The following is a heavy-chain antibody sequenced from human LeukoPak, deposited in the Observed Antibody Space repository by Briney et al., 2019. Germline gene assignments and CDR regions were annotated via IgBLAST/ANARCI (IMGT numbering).Heavy chain of an antibody. CDR2: INHSGST. Sequence: SETLSLTCAVYGGSFSGYYWSWIRQPPGKGLEWIGEINHSGSTNYNPSLKSRVTISVDTSKNQFSLKLSSVTAADTAVYYCARGSTVAIGAFDIWGQGTMVTVSS. J-gene: IGHJ3*02. V-gene: IGHV4-34*01. D-gene: IGHD4-23*01. CDR1: GGSFSGYY. CDR3: ARGSTVAIGAFDI.